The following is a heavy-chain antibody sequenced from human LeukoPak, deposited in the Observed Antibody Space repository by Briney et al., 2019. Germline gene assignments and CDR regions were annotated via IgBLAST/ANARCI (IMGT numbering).Heavy chain of an antibody. V-gene: IGHV3-73*01. J-gene: IGHJ3*02. Sequence: PGGSLKLSCAASGFSLSGSAIHWVRQASGKGLEWVGRITGKGNNYATAYAASVTGRFTISRDDSKNMAYLRMSSLKSEDTAVYYCSATSDAFDIWGQGTMVTVSS. CDR1: GFSLSGSA. CDR2: ITGKGNNYAT. CDR3: SATSDAFDI.